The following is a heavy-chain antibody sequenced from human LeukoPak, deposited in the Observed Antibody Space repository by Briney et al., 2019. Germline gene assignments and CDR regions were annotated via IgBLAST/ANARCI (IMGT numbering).Heavy chain of an antibody. CDR2: INHSGST. Sequence: SETLSLTCAVYGGSFSGYYWSWIRQLPGKGLDRIGEINHSGSTNYNPSLKSRVTISVDTSKNQFSLKLSSVTAADTAVYYCARGPRGVIPFDYWGQGTLVTVSS. D-gene: IGHD3-10*01. CDR1: GGSFSGYY. CDR3: ARGPRGVIPFDY. V-gene: IGHV4-34*01. J-gene: IGHJ4*02.